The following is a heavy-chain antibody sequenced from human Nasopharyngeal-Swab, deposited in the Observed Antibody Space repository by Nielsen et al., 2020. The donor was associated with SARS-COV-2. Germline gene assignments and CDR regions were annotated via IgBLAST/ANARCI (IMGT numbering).Heavy chain of an antibody. CDR3: ARATGYSSSWYQSVDAFDI. Sequence: GESLKISCAASGFTFSSYDMHWVRQATGKGLEWVSGIGTAGDTYYPGSVKGRFTISRENAKNSLYLQMNSLRAGDTAVYYCARATGYSSSWYQSVDAFDIWGQGTMVTFSS. D-gene: IGHD6-13*01. V-gene: IGHV3-13*01. CDR2: IGTAGDT. CDR1: GFTFSSYD. J-gene: IGHJ3*02.